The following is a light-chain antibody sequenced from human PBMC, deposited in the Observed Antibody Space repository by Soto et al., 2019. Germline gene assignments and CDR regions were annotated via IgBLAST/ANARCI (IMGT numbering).Light chain of an antibody. CDR3: QQFSSYPLT. J-gene: IGKJ4*01. V-gene: IGKV3-20*01. Sequence: EIVMTQSPATLSVSPGERATLSCRASQSVSINLAWYQQKPGQVPRLLIYDASSRATGIPDRFSGGGSGTDFTLTISRLEPEDFAVYYCQQFSSYPLTFGGGTKV. CDR1: QSVSIN. CDR2: DAS.